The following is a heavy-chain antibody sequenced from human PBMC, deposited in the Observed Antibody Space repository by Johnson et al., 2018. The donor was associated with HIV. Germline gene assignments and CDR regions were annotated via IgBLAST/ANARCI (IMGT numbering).Heavy chain of an antibody. Sequence: VQLVESGGGLIQPGGSLRLSCAASGFTVSSNYMSWVRQAPGKGLEWVSVIYSGGSTYYADSVKGRFTISRDNSKNTLYLQMNSLRAEDTAVYYCARHKSTYYYDSSALDIWGQGTMVTVSS. J-gene: IGHJ3*02. CDR2: IYSGGST. CDR1: GFTVSSNY. D-gene: IGHD3-22*01. CDR3: ARHKSTYYYDSSALDI. V-gene: IGHV3-66*04.